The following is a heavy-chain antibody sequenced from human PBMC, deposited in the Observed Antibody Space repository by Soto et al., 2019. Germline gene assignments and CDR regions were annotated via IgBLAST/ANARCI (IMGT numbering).Heavy chain of an antibody. CDR2: IYYSGST. CDR1: GGSISSGDYY. J-gene: IGHJ4*02. D-gene: IGHD6-13*01. V-gene: IGHV4-30-4*01. CDR3: ARASRYSSSWFYFNY. Sequence: PSETLSLTCTVSGGSISSGDYYWGWIRQPPGKGLEWIGYIYYSGSTDYNPSLKSRVTISVDTSKNQFSLKLSSVTAADTAVYYCARASRYSSSWFYFNYWGQGTLVTVSS.